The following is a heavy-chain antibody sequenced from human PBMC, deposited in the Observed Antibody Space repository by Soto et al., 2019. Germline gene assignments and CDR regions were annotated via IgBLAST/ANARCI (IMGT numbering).Heavy chain of an antibody. V-gene: IGHV3-23*01. CDR3: AKGPEYDILTGCDY. J-gene: IGHJ4*02. CDR2: LSGGGSTT. Sequence: EVQLLESGGGFVQPGESLRLSCAASGFTFSLSAMRWVRQAPGRGLDWVSSLSGGGSTTDYADSVKGRFTISRDNSKNTVHLQMNSLRAEDTAVYYCAKGPEYDILTGCDYWGKGALVTVSS. D-gene: IGHD3-9*01. CDR1: GFTFSLSA.